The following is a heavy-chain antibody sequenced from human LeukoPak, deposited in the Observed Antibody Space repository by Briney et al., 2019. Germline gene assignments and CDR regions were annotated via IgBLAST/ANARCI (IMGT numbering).Heavy chain of an antibody. Sequence: GGSLRLSCAASGFIFSKYWMTWVRQAPGKGLEWVANIKRDGSVIHYVDSVKGRFTISRDNAKNSLYLQMNSLRAEDTAVYYCARSKYDFWSGYHYPYYFDYWGQGTLVTVSS. CDR1: GFIFSKYW. CDR2: IKRDGSVI. V-gene: IGHV3-7*01. CDR3: ARSKYDFWSGYHYPYYFDY. D-gene: IGHD3-3*01. J-gene: IGHJ4*02.